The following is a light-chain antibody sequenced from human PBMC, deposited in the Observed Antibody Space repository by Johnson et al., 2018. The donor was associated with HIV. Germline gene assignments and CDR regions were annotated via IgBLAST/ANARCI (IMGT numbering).Light chain of an antibody. V-gene: IGLV1-51*01. J-gene: IGLJ1*01. CDR1: SSNIGNNY. Sequence: HSVLTQPPSVSAAPGQKVTISCSGSSSNIGNNYVSWYQHLPGKAPKLLIYDNNKRPSGIPDRFSGSKSGTSATLGITGLQTGDEADYYCGTWDTSLSAVYVFGTGTKVTV. CDR3: GTWDTSLSAVYV. CDR2: DNN.